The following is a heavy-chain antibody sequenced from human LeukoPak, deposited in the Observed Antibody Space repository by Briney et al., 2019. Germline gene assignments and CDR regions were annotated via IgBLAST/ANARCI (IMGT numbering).Heavy chain of an antibody. J-gene: IGHJ4*02. V-gene: IGHV3-9*02. CDR3: AKVAVAGDFDY. D-gene: IGHD6-19*01. Sequence: PGRSLRLSCVVSGFNSEDHAMHWVRQAPGKGLEWVSGIYWSSSGTGYADSVKGRFTISRDNSKNTLYLQMNSLRAEDTAVYYCAKVAVAGDFDYWGQGTLVTVSS. CDR2: IYWSSSGT. CDR1: GFNSEDHA.